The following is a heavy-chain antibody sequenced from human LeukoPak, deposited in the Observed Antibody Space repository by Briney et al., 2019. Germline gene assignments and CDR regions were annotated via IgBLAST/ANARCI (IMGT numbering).Heavy chain of an antibody. CDR2: MNPNSGNT. CDR3: ARRLGLRWDLQAFDI. D-gene: IGHD4-23*01. J-gene: IGHJ3*02. CDR1: GYTFTTYG. Sequence: GASVKVSCKASGYTFTTYGINWVRQAPGQGLEWMGWMNPNSGNTGYAQKFQGRVTVTRNNSISTVYMELSSLRSEDTAVYYCARRLGLRWDLQAFDIWGQGTMVTVPS. V-gene: IGHV1-8*03.